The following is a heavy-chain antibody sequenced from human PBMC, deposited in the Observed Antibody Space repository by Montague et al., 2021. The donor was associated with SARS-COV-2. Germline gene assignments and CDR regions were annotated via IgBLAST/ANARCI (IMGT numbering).Heavy chain of an antibody. CDR3: ASGLGYGDYGDY. Sequence: SLRLSCAASGLTVNGNFMTWVRQAPGRGLEWVSVIYAGGGTVYADSVKGRFTVSRDNSKNTLYLQMNSLRVDDTALYYCASGLGYGDYGDYWGQGTLVTVSS. J-gene: IGHJ4*02. V-gene: IGHV3-53*01. D-gene: IGHD4-17*01. CDR2: IYAGGGT. CDR1: GLTVNGNF.